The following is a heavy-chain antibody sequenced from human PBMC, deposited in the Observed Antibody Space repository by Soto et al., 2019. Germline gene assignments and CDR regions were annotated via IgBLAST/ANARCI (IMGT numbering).Heavy chain of an antibody. D-gene: IGHD3-3*01. V-gene: IGHV4-34*01. Sequence: ASETLSLTCGLSGSLPVGSLSTYFWNWIRQPPGKGLEWIGEINHSGSPNYSPSLRGRVTISLDTSKKQFSLNLSSVTAADTAVYFCARARFSQWSQDYYGLDVWGQGTTVTVSS. CDR1: GSLPVGSLSTYF. J-gene: IGHJ6*02. CDR3: ARARFSQWSQDYYGLDV. CDR2: INHSGSP.